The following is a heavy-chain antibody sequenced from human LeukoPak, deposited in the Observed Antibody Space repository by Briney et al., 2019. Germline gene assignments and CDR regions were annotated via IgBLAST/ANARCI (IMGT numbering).Heavy chain of an antibody. J-gene: IGHJ4*02. CDR3: PNRYDSSGYYYVNN. D-gene: IGHD3-22*01. V-gene: IGHV3-23*01. Sequence: GGSLRLSCAASGFTFSSYAMSWVRQAPGKGLEWVSAISGSGGSTYYADSVKGRFTISRDNSKNTLYLQMNSLRAEDTTIYYCPNRYDSSGYYYVNNWDQRTLATVSS. CDR2: ISGSGGST. CDR1: GFTFSSYA.